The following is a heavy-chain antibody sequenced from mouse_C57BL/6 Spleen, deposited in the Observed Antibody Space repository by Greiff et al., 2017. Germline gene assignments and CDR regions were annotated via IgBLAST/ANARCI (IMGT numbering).Heavy chain of an antibody. CDR2: IYPGDGDT. J-gene: IGHJ4*01. CDR3: ARLDYSNYVNYAMDY. V-gene: IGHV1-82*01. D-gene: IGHD2-5*01. Sequence: VQLVESGPELVKPGASVKISCKASGYAFSSSWMNWVKQRPGKGLEWIGRIYPGDGDTNYNGKFKGKDTLTADKSSSTAYMQLSSLTSEDSAVYFCARLDYSNYVNYAMDYWGQGTSVTVSS. CDR1: GYAFSSSW.